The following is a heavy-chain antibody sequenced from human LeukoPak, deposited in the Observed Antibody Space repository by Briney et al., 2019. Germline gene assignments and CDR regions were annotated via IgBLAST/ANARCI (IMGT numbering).Heavy chain of an antibody. J-gene: IGHJ3*01. Sequence: GGSLRLSCEGSGFMFSNFWMNWDRQSPGKGLEWVANINKDGSGKYYLESVKGRFTISRDNAKNSLFLQMSSLTSEDTAVYFCARVDDDLDAFDLWGQGTLVTVSS. D-gene: IGHD3-3*01. V-gene: IGHV3-7*01. CDR3: ARVDDDLDAFDL. CDR2: INKDGSGK. CDR1: GFMFSNFW.